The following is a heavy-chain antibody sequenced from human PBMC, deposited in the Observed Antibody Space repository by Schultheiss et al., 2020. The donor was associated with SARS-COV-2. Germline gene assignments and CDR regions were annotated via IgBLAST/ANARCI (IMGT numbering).Heavy chain of an antibody. Sequence: SQTLSLTCAVSGGSISSGGYSWSWIRQPPGKGLEWIGYIYHSGSTYYNPSLKSRVTISVDTSKNQFSLKLSSVTAADTAVYYCARTYYYDSSGYYYQYYFDYWGQGTLVTVSS. CDR2: IYHSGST. J-gene: IGHJ4*02. CDR1: GGSISSGGYS. D-gene: IGHD3-22*01. V-gene: IGHV4-30-2*01. CDR3: ARTYYYDSSGYYYQYYFDY.